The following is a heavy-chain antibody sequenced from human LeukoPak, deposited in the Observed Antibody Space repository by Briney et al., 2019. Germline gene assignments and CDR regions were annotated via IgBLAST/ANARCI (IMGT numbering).Heavy chain of an antibody. V-gene: IGHV1-8*01. D-gene: IGHD7-27*01. CDR1: GYTFTSYD. CDR3: ARAPGDLYYYYMDV. Sequence: ASVKVSCKASGYTFTSYDINWVRQATGQGLEWMGWMNPNSGNTGYAQKFQGRVTMTRNTSIGTAYMELSSLRSEDTAVYYCARAPGDLYYYYMDVWGKGTTVTISS. CDR2: MNPNSGNT. J-gene: IGHJ6*03.